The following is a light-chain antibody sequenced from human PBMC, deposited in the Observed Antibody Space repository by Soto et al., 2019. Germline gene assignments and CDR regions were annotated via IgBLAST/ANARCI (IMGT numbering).Light chain of an antibody. CDR1: SSDIGDYNY. Sequence: QSALTQPASVSGSPGQSITISCTGASSDIGDYNYVSWYQQHPGKAPKLIIYEVTNRPSGVSNRFSGSKSGNTASLTTSGLQAEDEAHYYCISFRGTDSPYVFGTGTKLTVL. J-gene: IGLJ1*01. CDR2: EVT. V-gene: IGLV2-14*01. CDR3: ISFRGTDSPYV.